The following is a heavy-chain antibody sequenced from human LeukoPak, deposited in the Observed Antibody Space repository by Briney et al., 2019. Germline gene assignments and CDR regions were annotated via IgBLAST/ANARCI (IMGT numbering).Heavy chain of an antibody. CDR3: ARVVRGAVTSNRFDP. J-gene: IGHJ5*02. D-gene: IGHD4-17*01. V-gene: IGHV4-59*01. CDR2: IASSGTS. CDR1: GDSIDNSY. Sequence: SETLSLTCTVSGDSIDNSYWTWLRQTPGKGLEWIGYIASSGTSNYNPSLESRVTISLGTSKNQFSLKLRSVTAADTAIYYCARVVRGAVTSNRFDPWGQGTLVTVSS.